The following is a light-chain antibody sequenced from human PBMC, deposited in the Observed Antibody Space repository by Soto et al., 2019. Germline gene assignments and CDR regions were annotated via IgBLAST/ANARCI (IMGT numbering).Light chain of an antibody. CDR2: KAS. CDR1: QTISSW. J-gene: IGKJ1*01. CDR3: QHNNSYSQA. V-gene: IGKV1-5*03. Sequence: DIQMTQSPSTLSGSVGDRVTITCRASQTISSWLAWYQQKPGKAPKLLIYKASTLKSGVPSRFSGSGSGTEFTLNISSLQPDDFATYYCQHNNSYSQAFGQGTKVDLK.